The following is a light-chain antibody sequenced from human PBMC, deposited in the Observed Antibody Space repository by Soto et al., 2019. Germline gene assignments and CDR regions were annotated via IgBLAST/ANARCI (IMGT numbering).Light chain of an antibody. J-gene: IGKJ3*01. CDR1: QSVSSY. Sequence: EIVLTQSPATLSLSPGERATLSCRASQSVSSYLAWYQQKPGQAPRLLIYGASTRATGIPARFSGSGSGTDFTLTISSLEPEDFAVYYCQQRGNWPPGFTFGPGTKV. CDR2: GAS. CDR3: QQRGNWPPGFT. V-gene: IGKV3-11*01.